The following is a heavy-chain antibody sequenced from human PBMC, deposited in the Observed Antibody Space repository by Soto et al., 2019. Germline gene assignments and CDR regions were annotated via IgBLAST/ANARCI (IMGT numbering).Heavy chain of an antibody. D-gene: IGHD6-13*01. J-gene: IGHJ6*02. CDR2: ISSGSTI. V-gene: IGHV3-48*04. CDR1: GFTFSSYG. CDR3: ARSPGHQLTTVHYYGMDV. Sequence: GGSLRLSCEASGFTFSSYGMNWVRQAPGKGLEWVSYISSGSTIYYADSVKGRFTISRDNAKNSLYLQMNSLRAEDTAVYYCARSPGHQLTTVHYYGMDVWGQGTTVTVSS.